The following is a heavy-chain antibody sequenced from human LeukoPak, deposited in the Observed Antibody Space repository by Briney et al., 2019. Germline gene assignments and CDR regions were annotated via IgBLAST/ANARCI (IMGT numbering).Heavy chain of an antibody. CDR2: ISSSSSYI. CDR3: ARSFDYYDSSGYPLDY. CDR1: GFTFSSYS. J-gene: IGHJ4*02. V-gene: IGHV3-21*01. Sequence: GGSLRLSCAASGFTFSSYSMNWVRQAPGKGLEWVSSISSSSSYIYYADSVKGRFTISRDNAKNSLYLQMNSLRAEDTAVYYCARSFDYYDSSGYPLDYWGQGTLVTVSS. D-gene: IGHD3-22*01.